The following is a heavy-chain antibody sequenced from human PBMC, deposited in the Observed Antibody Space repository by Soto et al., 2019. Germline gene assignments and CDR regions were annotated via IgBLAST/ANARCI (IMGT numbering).Heavy chain of an antibody. CDR3: ARERPDGSRLDP. CDR2: IYYSGST. CDR1: GGSISSGDYY. V-gene: IGHV4-30-4*01. J-gene: IGHJ5*02. Sequence: QVQLQESGPGLVKPSQTLSLTCTVSGGSISSGDYYWSWIRHPPGKGLEWIGYIYYSGSTYYNPSLESRVTISVDTSKNQFSLKLSSVTAADTAVYYCARERPDGSRLDPWGQGTLVTVSS. D-gene: IGHD6-13*01.